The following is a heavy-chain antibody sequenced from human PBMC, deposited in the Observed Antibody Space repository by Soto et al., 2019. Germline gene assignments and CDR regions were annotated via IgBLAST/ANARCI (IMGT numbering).Heavy chain of an antibody. J-gene: IGHJ5*02. CDR3: ATGISGYDLISRLNWSDR. V-gene: IGHV4-59*08. Sequence: SETLSHTCTVSGGSISSYYWSWIRQPPGKGLEWIGYIYYSGSTYYNPSLKSRVTISVDTSKNQFSLKLSSVTAADTAVYYCATGISGYDLISRLNWSDRWGPGTPVTVAS. D-gene: IGHD5-12*01. CDR1: GGSISSYY. CDR2: IYYSGST.